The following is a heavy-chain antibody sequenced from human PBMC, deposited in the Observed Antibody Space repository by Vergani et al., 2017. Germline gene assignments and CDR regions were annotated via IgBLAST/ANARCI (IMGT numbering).Heavy chain of an antibody. CDR2: INWNSGNV. Sequence: EVQPVESGGGLVKPGGSLRLSCTTSGFTFNDYAMHWVRQAPGKGLEWVSSINWNSGNVGYADSVKGRFTISRDNAKNSLFLQMNSLTTEDTALYYCVKDMYSSPYYYYMDVWGKGTTVTVSS. J-gene: IGHJ6*03. CDR3: VKDMYSSPYYYYMDV. CDR1: GFTFNDYA. D-gene: IGHD6-13*01. V-gene: IGHV3-9*01.